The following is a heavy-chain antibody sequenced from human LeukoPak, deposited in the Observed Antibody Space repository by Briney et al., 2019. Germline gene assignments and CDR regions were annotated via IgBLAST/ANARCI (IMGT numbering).Heavy chain of an antibody. V-gene: IGHV4-39*01. CDR2: IYYSGST. CDR1: GGSISSSSYY. D-gene: IGHD3-22*01. J-gene: IGHJ4*02. CDR3: ATAGYYYDSSGDPLLDY. Sequence: SETLSLTCTVSGGSISSSSYYWGWIRQPPGKGLEWIGSIYYSGSTYNNPSLKSRVTISVDTSKNQFSLKLGSVTAADTAVYYCATAGYYYDSSGDPLLDYWGQGTLVTVSS.